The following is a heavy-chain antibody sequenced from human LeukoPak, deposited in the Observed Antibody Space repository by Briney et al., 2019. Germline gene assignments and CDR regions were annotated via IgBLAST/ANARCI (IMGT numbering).Heavy chain of an antibody. CDR3: ARPDGGFGELKD. Sequence: SETLSLTCAVSGYSISSGYYWGWIRQPPGKGLEWIGSIYHSVSTYYNPSLKSRVTISADTSKNQFSLKLSSVTAADTAVYYCARPDGGFGELKDWGQGTLVTVSS. CDR1: GYSISSGYY. CDR2: IYHSVST. J-gene: IGHJ4*02. D-gene: IGHD3-10*01. V-gene: IGHV4-38-2*01.